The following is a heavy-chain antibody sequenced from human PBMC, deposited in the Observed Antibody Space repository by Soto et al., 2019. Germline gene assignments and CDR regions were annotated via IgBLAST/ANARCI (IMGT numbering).Heavy chain of an antibody. V-gene: IGHV1-46*01. CDR1: GYTFINYA. CDR2: ISPRDGTA. Sequence: QVQLVQSGAEVKKSGASVKVSCKASGYTFINYAMYWVRQAPGQGPEWMGMISPRDGTATYAQNFQGRVTITRDTSTRIVFMELSSLRSDDTAVYYCARGGGTLDYWGQGTLVTVSS. J-gene: IGHJ4*02. CDR3: ARGGGTLDY.